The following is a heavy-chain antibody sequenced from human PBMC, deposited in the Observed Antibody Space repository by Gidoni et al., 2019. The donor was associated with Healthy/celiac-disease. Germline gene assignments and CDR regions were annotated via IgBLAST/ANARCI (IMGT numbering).Heavy chain of an antibody. CDR2: ISWNSGSI. V-gene: IGHV3-9*01. CDR1: GFTFADYA. Sequence: EVQLVESGGGLVQPGRSLRLSCAASGFTFADYAMHWVRQAPGKGLEWVSGISWNSGSIGYADSVKGRFTISRDNAKNSLYLQMNSLRAEDTALYYCAKDIFGGVMMDLRPYYYYYGMDVWGQGTTVTVSS. D-gene: IGHD3-16*01. J-gene: IGHJ6*02. CDR3: AKDIFGGVMMDLRPYYYYYGMDV.